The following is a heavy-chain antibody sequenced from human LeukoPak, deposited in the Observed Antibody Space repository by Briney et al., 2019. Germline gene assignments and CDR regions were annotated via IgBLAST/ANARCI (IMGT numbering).Heavy chain of an antibody. CDR1: GFIFSSYG. D-gene: IGHD6-19*01. J-gene: IGHJ3*02. CDR2: IWYDGSNK. V-gene: IGHV3-33*01. CDR3: ARDSSSGWFDAFDI. Sequence: GGSLRLSCAASGFIFSSYGMHWVRQAPGKGLEWVAVIWYDGSNKYYADSVKGRFTISRDNSTDTLYLQMNSLRAEDTAVYYCARDSSSGWFDAFDIWGQGTMVTVS.